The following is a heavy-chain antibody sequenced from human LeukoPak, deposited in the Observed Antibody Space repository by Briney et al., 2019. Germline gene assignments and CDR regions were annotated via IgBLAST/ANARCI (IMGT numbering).Heavy chain of an antibody. J-gene: IGHJ3*02. D-gene: IGHD3-22*01. Sequence: GGSPRLSCAPFGSTFRSYGMSWVRHAPGKRLEWVSDSSGSGGSIYYAASVKGRFTISRDNSKNTLYLQMNSLRAEDTAVYYCASGYPYGAFDIWGQGTMVTVSS. CDR3: ASGYPYGAFDI. V-gene: IGHV3-23*01. CDR1: GSTFRSYG. CDR2: SSGSGGSI.